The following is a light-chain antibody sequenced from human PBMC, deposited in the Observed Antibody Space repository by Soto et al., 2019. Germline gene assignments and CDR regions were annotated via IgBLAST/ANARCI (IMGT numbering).Light chain of an antibody. CDR2: DVN. CDR3: CSYAGSWV. V-gene: IGLV2-11*01. CDR1: SSDVGGYNY. Sequence: QSVLTQPRSVSGSPGQSVTLSCTGTSSDVGGYNYVSWYQQHPGKAPKLMIYDVNKRPSGVPDRFSGSKSGNTASLTISGLQAADEADYYCCSYAGSWVFGGGTKLTVL. J-gene: IGLJ3*02.